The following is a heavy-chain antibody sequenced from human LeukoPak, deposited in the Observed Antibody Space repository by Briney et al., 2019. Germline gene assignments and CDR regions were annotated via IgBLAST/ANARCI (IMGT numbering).Heavy chain of an antibody. CDR1: GGSISSSSYY. J-gene: IGHJ4*02. V-gene: IGHV4-39*01. CDR2: IYYSGST. D-gene: IGHD4-23*01. CDR3: ARLHYGGNPFWYFDY. Sequence: PSETLSLTCTVSGGSISSSSYYWGWIRRPPGKGLEWIGSIYYSGSTYYNPSLKSRVTISVDTSKNQFSLKLSSVTAADTAVYYCARLHYGGNPFWYFDYWGQGTLVTVSS.